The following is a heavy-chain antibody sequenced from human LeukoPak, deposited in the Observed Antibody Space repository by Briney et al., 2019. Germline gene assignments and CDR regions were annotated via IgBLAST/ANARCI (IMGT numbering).Heavy chain of an antibody. Sequence: ASVKVSCKASGYTFTSYGISWVRQAPGQGLEWMGWISAYNGNTNYAQKLQGRVTMTTDTSTSTAYMELSSLRSEDMAVYYCASSIVGANAGAFDIWGQGTMVTVSS. CDR2: ISAYNGNT. V-gene: IGHV1-18*03. CDR1: GYTFTSYG. CDR3: ASSIVGANAGAFDI. D-gene: IGHD1-26*01. J-gene: IGHJ3*02.